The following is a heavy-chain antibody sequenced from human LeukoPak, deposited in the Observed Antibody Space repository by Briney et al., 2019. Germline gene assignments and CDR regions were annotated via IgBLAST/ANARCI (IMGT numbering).Heavy chain of an antibody. CDR3: ARGLTYYDFWSGYYPDAFDI. Sequence: SETLSLTCTVSGGSISSYYWSWIRQPAGKGLEWIGRIYTSGSTNYNPSLKSRVTMSVDTSKNQFSLKPSSVTAADTAVYYCARGLTYYDFWSGYYPDAFDIWGQGTMVTVSS. CDR1: GGSISSYY. D-gene: IGHD3-3*01. CDR2: IYTSGST. V-gene: IGHV4-4*07. J-gene: IGHJ3*02.